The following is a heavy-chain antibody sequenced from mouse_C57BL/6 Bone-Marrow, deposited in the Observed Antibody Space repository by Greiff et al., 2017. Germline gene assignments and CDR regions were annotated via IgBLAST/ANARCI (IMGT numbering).Heavy chain of an antibody. CDR3: ARGLLLLRWAMDY. CDR2: ISYSGST. J-gene: IGHJ4*01. V-gene: IGHV3-1*01. CDR1: GYSITSGYD. D-gene: IGHD1-1*01. Sequence: EVQLQESGPGMVKPSQSLSLTCTVTGYSITSGYDWHWIRHFPGNKLEWMGYISYSGSTNYNPSLKSRISITHDTSKNHFFLKLNSVTTEDTATYYCARGLLLLRWAMDYWGQGTSVTVSS.